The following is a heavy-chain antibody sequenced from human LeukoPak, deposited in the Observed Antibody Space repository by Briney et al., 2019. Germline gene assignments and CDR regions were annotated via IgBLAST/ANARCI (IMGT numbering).Heavy chain of an antibody. J-gene: IGHJ4*02. V-gene: IGHV3-30*18. CDR2: ISYDGSNK. D-gene: IGHD3-3*01. CDR1: GFTFSNYG. CDR3: AKDSLGFSDFWSGYYYFDY. Sequence: GGSLRLSCAASGFTFSNYGMHWVRQAPGKGLEWVALISYDGSNKYYADSVKGRFTISRDNSKNTLYLQMNSLRAEDTAVYYCAKDSLGFSDFWSGYYYFDYWGQGTLVTVSS.